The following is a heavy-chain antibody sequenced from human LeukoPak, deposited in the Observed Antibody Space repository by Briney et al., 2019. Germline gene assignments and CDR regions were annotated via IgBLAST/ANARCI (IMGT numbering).Heavy chain of an antibody. V-gene: IGHV3-30*18. CDR2: ISYDGSNK. J-gene: IGHJ4*02. D-gene: IGHD6-19*01. Sequence: GRSLRVSCAASGFTFSSYGMHWVRQAPGKGLEWVAVISYDGSNKYYADSVKGRFTISRDNSKNTLYLQMNSLRAEDTAVYYCAKDRRAEGIDYWGQGTLVTVSS. CDR3: AKDRRAEGIDY. CDR1: GFTFSSYG.